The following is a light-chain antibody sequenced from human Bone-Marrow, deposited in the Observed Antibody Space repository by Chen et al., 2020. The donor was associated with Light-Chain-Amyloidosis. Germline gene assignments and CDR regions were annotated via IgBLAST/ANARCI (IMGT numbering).Light chain of an antibody. J-gene: IGLJ1*01. CDR1: SSNIGINY. Sequence: QSVLTHTPSASGTPGQRVTISSSGASSNIGINYVYWYQPFPGAAPNLLIHRKNQRPAGVPDRFSAAKSGTSAFLAIRGRRSEDEADYYYAAWDGSLSGYVFGSGTKVIVL. CDR3: AAWDGSLSGYV. V-gene: IGLV1-47*01. CDR2: RKN.